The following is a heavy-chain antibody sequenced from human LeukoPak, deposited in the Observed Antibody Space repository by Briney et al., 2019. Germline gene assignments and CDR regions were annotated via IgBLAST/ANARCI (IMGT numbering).Heavy chain of an antibody. Sequence: GGSLRLSCAASGFTLSRHPIYWVRQPPGKGLEWVAVISHDGSYKYYADSVKGRFTIPRDNSKNTLYLQMNSLRAEDTAVYYCAKDQNFVGWGDGYNSWFDYWGQGTLVTVSS. D-gene: IGHD5-24*01. CDR1: GFTLSRHP. CDR2: ISHDGSYK. V-gene: IGHV3-30*04. J-gene: IGHJ4*02. CDR3: AKDQNFVGWGDGYNSWFDY.